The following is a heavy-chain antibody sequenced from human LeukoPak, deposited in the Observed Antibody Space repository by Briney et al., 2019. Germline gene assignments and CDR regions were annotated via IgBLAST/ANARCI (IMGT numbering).Heavy chain of an antibody. CDR3: ARPGPLSSAAVVTAIGDAWDAFDI. V-gene: IGHV4-34*01. J-gene: IGHJ3*02. CDR2: IYYSGST. CDR1: GGSFSGYY. Sequence: SETLSLTCAVYGGSFSGYYWSWIRQPPGKGLEWIGSIYYSGSTYYNPSLKSRVTISVETSKNQFSLKLSSVTAADTAVYYCARPGPLSSAAVVTAIGDAWDAFDIWGQGTMVTVSS. D-gene: IGHD2-21*02.